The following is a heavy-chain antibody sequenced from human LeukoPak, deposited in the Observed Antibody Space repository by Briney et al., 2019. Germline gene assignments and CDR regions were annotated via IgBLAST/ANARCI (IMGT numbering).Heavy chain of an antibody. CDR3: AKELSSWGPSSDAFDT. V-gene: IGHV3-53*01. Sequence: GGSLRLSCAASEFSVGSNYMTWVRQAPGKGLEWVSLIYSGGSTYYADSVKGRLTISRDNSKNTLYLQMNSLRAEDTAVYYCAKELSSWGPSSDAFDTWGQGTMVTVSS. CDR1: EFSVGSNY. D-gene: IGHD3-16*01. J-gene: IGHJ3*02. CDR2: IYSGGST.